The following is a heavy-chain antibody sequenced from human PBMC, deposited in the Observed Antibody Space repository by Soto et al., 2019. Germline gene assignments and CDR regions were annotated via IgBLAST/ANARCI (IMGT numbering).Heavy chain of an antibody. Sequence: QVQLVQSGAEVKKPGSSVKVSCKASGGTFSSYAITWVRQAPGQGLEWMGGIIPIFGTANYAQKFQGRVTITADESTSTDYMELSSLRSEDKAVYYCATEGDASGSYYYGMDVWGQGTTVTVSS. CDR3: ATEGDASGSYYYGMDV. J-gene: IGHJ6*02. CDR1: GGTFSSYA. CDR2: IIPIFGTA. D-gene: IGHD3-22*01. V-gene: IGHV1-69*12.